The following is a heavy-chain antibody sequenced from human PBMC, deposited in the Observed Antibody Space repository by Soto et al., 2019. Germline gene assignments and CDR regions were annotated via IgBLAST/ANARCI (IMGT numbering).Heavy chain of an antibody. CDR1: GFTFSDHY. D-gene: IGHD5-18*01. CDR3: ARVNTTLVDHFDC. Sequence: HPGGSLRLSCAASGFTFSDHYMAWVRQATGKGLEWVSLMHRGGTTDNADSVKGRFTTSRDKSKNTLYLHMNGLRVEDTAVYYCARVNTTLVDHFDCWGQGTLVTVSS. J-gene: IGHJ4*02. CDR2: MHRGGTT. V-gene: IGHV3-53*01.